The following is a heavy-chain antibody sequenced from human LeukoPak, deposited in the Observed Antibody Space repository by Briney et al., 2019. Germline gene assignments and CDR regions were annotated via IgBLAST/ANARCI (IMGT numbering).Heavy chain of an antibody. CDR2: IYSGATT. CDR3: ARVGDHFHWNLNL. V-gene: IGHV3-53*01. CDR1: GFTVSTKY. J-gene: IGHJ2*01. Sequence: PGGSLGLSCAASGFTVSTKYMNWVRQAPGKGLEWVSIIYSGATTYYADSVKGRFTISRDTSKNTLSLQMNSLRAEDTAVYFCARVGDHFHWNLNLWGRGPLVSVSS. D-gene: IGHD1-1*01.